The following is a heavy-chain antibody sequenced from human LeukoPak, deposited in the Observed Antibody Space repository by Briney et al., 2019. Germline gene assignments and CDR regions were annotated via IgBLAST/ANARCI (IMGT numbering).Heavy chain of an antibody. Sequence: PGRSLRLSCAASGFTFSSYAMHWVRQAPGKGLEWVAVIWYDGANQYYTDSVKGRFTISRDNSKNTLYLQMNGLRAEDTAVYYCAKDRLRGYSYGYVDYWGQGTLVTVSS. D-gene: IGHD5-18*01. J-gene: IGHJ4*02. CDR3: AKDRLRGYSYGYVDY. CDR1: GFTFSSYA. V-gene: IGHV3-33*06. CDR2: IWYDGANQ.